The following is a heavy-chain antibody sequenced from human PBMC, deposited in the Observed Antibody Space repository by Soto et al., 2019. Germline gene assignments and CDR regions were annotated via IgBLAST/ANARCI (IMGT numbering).Heavy chain of an antibody. J-gene: IGHJ5*02. CDR1: GFTFSSYS. CDR3: ARLGSSSSSGWFDP. V-gene: IGHV3-21*01. Sequence: GGSLRLSCAASGFTFSSYSMNWVRQAPGKGLEWVSSISSSSSYIYYADSVKGRFTISRDNAKNSLYLQMNSLRAEDTAVYYCARLGSSSSSGWFDPWGQGTLVTVSS. CDR2: ISSSSSYI. D-gene: IGHD6-6*01.